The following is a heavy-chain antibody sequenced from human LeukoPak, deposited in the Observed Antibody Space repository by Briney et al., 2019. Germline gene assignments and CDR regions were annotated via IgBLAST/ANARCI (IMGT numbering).Heavy chain of an antibody. V-gene: IGHV3-7*01. CDR2: IKQDGSEK. CDR3: ARDRRGYYDSSGYHY. CDR1: GFTFSSYG. J-gene: IGHJ4*02. D-gene: IGHD3-22*01. Sequence: HPGGSLRLSCAASGFTFSSYGMSWVRQAPGKGLEWVANIKQDGSEKYYVDSVKGRLTISRDNAKNSLYLQMNSLRAEDTAVYYCARDRRGYYDSSGYHYWGQGTLVTVSS.